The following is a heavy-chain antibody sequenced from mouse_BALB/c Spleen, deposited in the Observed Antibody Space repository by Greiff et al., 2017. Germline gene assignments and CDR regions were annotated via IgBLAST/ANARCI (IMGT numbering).Heavy chain of an antibody. CDR1: GFTFSSFG. Sequence: EVHLVESGGGLVQPGGSRKLSCAASGFTFSSFGMHWVRQAPEKGLEWVAYISSGSSTIYYADTVKGRFTISRDNPKNTLFLQMTSLRSEDTAMYYCARSHYGSSYDAMDYWGQGTSVTVSS. D-gene: IGHD1-1*01. V-gene: IGHV5-17*02. J-gene: IGHJ4*01. CDR3: ARSHYGSSYDAMDY. CDR2: ISSGSSTI.